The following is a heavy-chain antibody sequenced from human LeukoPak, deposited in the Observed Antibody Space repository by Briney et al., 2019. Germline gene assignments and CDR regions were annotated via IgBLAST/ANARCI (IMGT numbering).Heavy chain of an antibody. CDR1: GFTFSSYA. CDR3: AKDKHRYSNYYFDY. V-gene: IGHV3-23*01. D-gene: IGHD4-11*01. J-gene: IGHJ4*02. CDR2: ISGSGGST. Sequence: GGSLRLSCAASGFTFSSYAMSWVRQAPEKGLEWVSAISGSGGSTYYADSVKGRFTISRDNSKNTLYLQMNSLRAEDTAVYYCAKDKHRYSNYYFDYWGQGTLVTVSS.